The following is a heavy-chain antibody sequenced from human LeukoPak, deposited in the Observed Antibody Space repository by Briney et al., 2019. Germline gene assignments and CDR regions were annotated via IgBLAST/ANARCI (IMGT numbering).Heavy chain of an antibody. CDR1: GYTFTSYA. CDR2: INAGNGNT. D-gene: IGHD6-19*01. J-gene: IGHJ1*01. V-gene: IGHV1-3*01. Sequence: GASVKVPCKASGYTFTSYAMHWVRQAPGQRLEWMGWINAGNGNTKYSQKFQGRVTITRDTSASTAYMELSSLRSEDTAVYYCARDVIAVAGYAEYFQHWGQGTLVTVSS. CDR3: ARDVIAVAGYAEYFQH.